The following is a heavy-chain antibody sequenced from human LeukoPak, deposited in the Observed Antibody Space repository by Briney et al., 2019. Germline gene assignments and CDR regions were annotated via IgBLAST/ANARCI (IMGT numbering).Heavy chain of an antibody. V-gene: IGHV3-73*01. J-gene: IGHJ4*02. D-gene: IGHD3-22*01. Sequence: GGSLRLSCAASGFTFSGSAMHWVRQASGKGLEWVGRIRRKANSYATAYAASVKGRFTISRDDSKNTAYLQMNSLKTEDTAVYYCTRVDYYDSSGYRSYYFDYWGQGTLVTVSS. CDR1: GFTFSGSA. CDR2: IRRKANSYAT. CDR3: TRVDYYDSSGYRSYYFDY.